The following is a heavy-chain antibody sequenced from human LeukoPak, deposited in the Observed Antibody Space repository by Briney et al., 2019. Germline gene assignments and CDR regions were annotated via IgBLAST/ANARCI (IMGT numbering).Heavy chain of an antibody. CDR3: AKEGGSGSYPGNYRG. Sequence: GGSLRLSCAASGFTFSSYWMSWVRQAPGKGLEWVANIKQDGSEKYYVDSVKGRFTISRDNSKNTLYLQMNSLRAEDTAVYYCAKEGGSGSYPGNYRGWGQGTLVTVSS. J-gene: IGHJ4*02. V-gene: IGHV3-7*01. D-gene: IGHD3-10*01. CDR2: IKQDGSEK. CDR1: GFTFSSYW.